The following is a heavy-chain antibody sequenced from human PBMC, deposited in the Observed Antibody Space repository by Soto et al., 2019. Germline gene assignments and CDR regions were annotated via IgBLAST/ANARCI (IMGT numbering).Heavy chain of an antibody. J-gene: IGHJ4*02. CDR2: IYYSGST. Sequence: QVQLQESGPGLVKPSQTLSLTCTVSGGSISSGGYYWSWIRQHPGKALEWIGYIYYSGSTYYNPSLKSRVTISVDTSKNQFSLKLSSVTAADTAVYYCARDYYDSSGYYYFDYWGQGTLVTVSS. CDR3: ARDYYDSSGYYYFDY. D-gene: IGHD3-22*01. V-gene: IGHV4-31*03. CDR1: GGSISSGGYY.